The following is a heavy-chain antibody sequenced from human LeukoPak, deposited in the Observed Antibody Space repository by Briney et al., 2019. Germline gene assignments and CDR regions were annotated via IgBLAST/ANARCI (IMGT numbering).Heavy chain of an antibody. CDR3: ARRYFDY. J-gene: IGHJ4*02. V-gene: IGHV3-7*01. Sequence: GGSLRLSCVASGFTFSYAWMSWVRQAPGKGLEWVANIKQDGSEKYYVDSVKGRFTISRDNAKNSLYLQMNSLRAEDTAVYYCARRYFDYWGQGTLVTVSS. CDR2: IKQDGSEK. CDR1: GFTFSYAW.